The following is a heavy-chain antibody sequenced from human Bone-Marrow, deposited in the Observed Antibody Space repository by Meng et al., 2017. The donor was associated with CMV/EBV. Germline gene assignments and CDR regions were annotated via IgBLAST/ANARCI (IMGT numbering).Heavy chain of an antibody. CDR1: GFTFSSYA. Sequence: LSLTCAASGFTFSSYAIHWVRQAPGQGLEWVAVISYDGSNKYYADSVKGRFTISRDNSKNTLYLQMNSLRAEDTAVYYCARGFLGYVDVWGQGTTVTVSS. D-gene: IGHD2-15*01. V-gene: IGHV3-30*04. CDR3: ARGFLGYVDV. CDR2: ISYDGSNK. J-gene: IGHJ6*02.